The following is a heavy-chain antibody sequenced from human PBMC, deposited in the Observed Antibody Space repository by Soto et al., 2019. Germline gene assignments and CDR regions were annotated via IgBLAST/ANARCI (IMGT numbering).Heavy chain of an antibody. V-gene: IGHV1-46*01. Sequence: VASVKVSCKASGYTFTSYYMHWVRQAPGQGLEWMGIINPSGGSTSYAQKFQGRVTMTRDTSTSTVYMELSSLRSEDTAVYYCARDKGGYDILSGAAGGIVAFWGQGTTVPGSS. CDR2: INPSGGST. J-gene: IGHJ6*02. D-gene: IGHD3-9*01. CDR3: ARDKGGYDILSGAAGGIVAF. CDR1: GYTFTSYY.